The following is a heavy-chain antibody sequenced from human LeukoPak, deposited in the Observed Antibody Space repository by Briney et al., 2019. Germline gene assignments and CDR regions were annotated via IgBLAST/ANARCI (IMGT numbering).Heavy chain of an antibody. V-gene: IGHV1-24*01. Sequence: ASVKVSCKVSGYTLTELSMHWVRQAPGKGLEWMGGFDPEDGETIYAQKFQGRATMTEDTSTDTAYMELSSLRSEDTAVYYCATPKYSSSWYVYYYGMDVWGQGTTVTVSS. D-gene: IGHD6-13*01. CDR1: GYTLTELS. CDR3: ATPKYSSSWYVYYYGMDV. J-gene: IGHJ6*02. CDR2: FDPEDGET.